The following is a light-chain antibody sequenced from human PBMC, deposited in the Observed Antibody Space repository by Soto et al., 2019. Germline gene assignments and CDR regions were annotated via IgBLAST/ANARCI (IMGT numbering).Light chain of an antibody. J-gene: IGLJ1*01. V-gene: IGLV2-11*01. CDR1: TSDVAVYRY. Sequence: SALTQPRSVSGSPGQSVTISCTGTTSDVAVYRYVSWYQQHPGKAPKLMIYDVTTRASGIPDRFSGSKSGNTASLTISGLQADDEGDYYCFSYAGSYTFVFGTGTKLTVL. CDR2: DVT. CDR3: FSYAGSYTFV.